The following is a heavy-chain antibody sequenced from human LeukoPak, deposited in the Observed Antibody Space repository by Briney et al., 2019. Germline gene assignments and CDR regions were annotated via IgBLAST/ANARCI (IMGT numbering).Heavy chain of an antibody. Sequence: GGSLRLSCAASGFTFNDYYMSWIRQAPGKGLEWVSYISSSGSTIYYADSVKGRFTISRDNAKDSLYLQMNSLRAEDTAVYYCARDRTGVYYYGMDVWGQGTTVTVSS. J-gene: IGHJ6*02. CDR1: GFTFNDYY. CDR2: ISSSGSTI. V-gene: IGHV3-11*01. D-gene: IGHD4-23*01. CDR3: ARDRTGVYYYGMDV.